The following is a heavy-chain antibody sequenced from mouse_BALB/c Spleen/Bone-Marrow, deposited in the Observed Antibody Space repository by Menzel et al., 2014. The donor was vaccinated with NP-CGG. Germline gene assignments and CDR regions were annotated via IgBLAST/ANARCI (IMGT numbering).Heavy chain of an antibody. D-gene: IGHD1-2*01. Sequence: VQLQQSGPELVKPGASVKMSRKASGYTFTDYYMKWVKQSHGRSLEWIGDINPNTGGTTYSQKFLGKATLTVDKSSSTAYMQLNSLTSEDSAVYYCARSRHGVNWGQGTTLTVSS. CDR2: INPNTGGT. CDR3: ARSRHGVN. V-gene: IGHV1-26*01. CDR1: GYTFTDYY. J-gene: IGHJ2*01.